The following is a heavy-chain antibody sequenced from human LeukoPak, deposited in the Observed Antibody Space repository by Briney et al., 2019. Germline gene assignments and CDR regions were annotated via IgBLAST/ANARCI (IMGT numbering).Heavy chain of an antibody. CDR3: AKDRSSSGWYNYFDY. Sequence: GGSLRLSCAASGFTFDDYAMHWVRQAPGKGLEWVSGISWNSGSIGYADSVKGRFTISRDNAKNSLYLQMNSLRAEDTALYYCAKDRSSSGWYNYFDYWGQGTLVSVSS. V-gene: IGHV3-9*01. J-gene: IGHJ4*02. CDR1: GFTFDDYA. CDR2: ISWNSGSI. D-gene: IGHD6-19*01.